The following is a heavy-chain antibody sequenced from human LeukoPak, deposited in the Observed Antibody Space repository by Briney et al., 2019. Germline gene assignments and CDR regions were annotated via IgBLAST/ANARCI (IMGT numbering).Heavy chain of an antibody. Sequence: GGSLRLSCAASGFIFNNYGMHWVRQAPGKGLEWVAVISYDGSNKNYADSVKGRFTISRDSSKNTVYPQMNSLRVEDTAVYYCAKDWAPYCGGDCYFNYWGQGTLVTVSS. V-gene: IGHV3-30*18. D-gene: IGHD2-21*02. J-gene: IGHJ4*02. CDR1: GFIFNNYG. CDR2: ISYDGSNK. CDR3: AKDWAPYCGGDCYFNY.